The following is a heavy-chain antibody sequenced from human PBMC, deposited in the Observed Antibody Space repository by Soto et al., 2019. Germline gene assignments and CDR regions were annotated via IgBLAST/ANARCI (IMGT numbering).Heavy chain of an antibody. D-gene: IGHD1-1*01. Sequence: GASVKVSCKASGYTFTSYAMHWVRQAPGQRLEWMGWINAGNGNTKYSQKFQGRVTITRDTSASTAYMELSSLRSEDTAVYYCARDPGSLGTDAFDIWGQGTMVTVSS. CDR1: GYTFTSYA. V-gene: IGHV1-3*01. J-gene: IGHJ3*02. CDR2: INAGNGNT. CDR3: ARDPGSLGTDAFDI.